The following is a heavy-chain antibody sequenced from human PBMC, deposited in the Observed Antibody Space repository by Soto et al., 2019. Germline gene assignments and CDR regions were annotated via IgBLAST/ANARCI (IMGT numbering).Heavy chain of an antibody. Sequence: QVQLVQSGAEVKKPGASVKVSCKASGYTFTSYDINWVRQATGQGLDWMGWMNPNSGNTGYAQKFQGRVTMTRNTSISTAYIERFSLRYEDTAVYYCARNRIVDTIRAQYNWFDPWGQGTLVTVSS. CDR1: GYTFTSYD. J-gene: IGHJ5*02. V-gene: IGHV1-8*01. CDR2: MNPNSGNT. CDR3: ARNRIVDTIRAQYNWFDP. D-gene: IGHD5-12*01.